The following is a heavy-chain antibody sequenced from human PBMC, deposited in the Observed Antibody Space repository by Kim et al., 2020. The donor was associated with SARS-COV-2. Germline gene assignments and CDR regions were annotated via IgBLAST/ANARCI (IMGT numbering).Heavy chain of an antibody. CDR3: ARGVSGYPAYYGMDV. CDR2: IIPIFGTA. CDR1: GGTFSSYA. V-gene: IGHV1-69*13. D-gene: IGHD3-10*01. Sequence: SVKVSCKASGGTFSSYAISWVRQAPGQGLEWMGGIIPIFGTANYAQKFQGRVTITADESTSTAYMELSSLRSEDTAVYYCARGVSGYPAYYGMDVWGQGTTVTVSS. J-gene: IGHJ6*02.